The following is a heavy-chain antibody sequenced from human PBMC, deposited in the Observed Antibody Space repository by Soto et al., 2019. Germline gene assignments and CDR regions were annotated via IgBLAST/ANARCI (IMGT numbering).Heavy chain of an antibody. CDR1: GGNFRRYA. D-gene: IGHD3-10*01. V-gene: IGHV1-69*13. Sequence: SVKVSCKASGGNFRRYAISWVRQAPGQGREWMGGILPIFGSPSHAQKFQGRVTVTADESTSTAYLELTSLTSEDTAMYYCVFGDCTTTSCYYYFYGLDVWGQGSPVTVSS. J-gene: IGHJ6*02. CDR2: ILPIFGSP. CDR3: VFGDCTTTSCYYYFYGLDV.